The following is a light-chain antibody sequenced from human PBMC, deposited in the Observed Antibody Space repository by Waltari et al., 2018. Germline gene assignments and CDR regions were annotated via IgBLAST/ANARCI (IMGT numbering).Light chain of an antibody. CDR2: DAS. Sequence: EIVMTQSPATLSVSPGERVTLSCRASQSVNNKLAWYQQKPGQAPRLLIYDASTRATGIPTSFSGSVSGTEFTITISSLQSEDFAVYYCQQYSDWPLTFGGGTKVEIK. V-gene: IGKV3-15*01. CDR3: QQYSDWPLT. J-gene: IGKJ4*01. CDR1: QSVNNK.